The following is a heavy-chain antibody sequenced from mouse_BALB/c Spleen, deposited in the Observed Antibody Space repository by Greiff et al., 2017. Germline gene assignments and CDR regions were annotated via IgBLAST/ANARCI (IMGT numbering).Heavy chain of an antibody. D-gene: IGHD2-14*01. V-gene: IGHV5-2*01. CDR3: ARHGGYDGKDAMDY. J-gene: IGHJ4*01. CDR1: EYEFPSHD. Sequence: EVKVVESGGGLVQPGESLKLSCESNEYEFPSHDMSWVRKTPEKRLELVAAINSDGGSTYYPDTMERRFIISRDNTKKTLYLQMSSLRSEDTALYYCARHGGYDGKDAMDYWGQGTSVTVSS. CDR2: INSDGGST.